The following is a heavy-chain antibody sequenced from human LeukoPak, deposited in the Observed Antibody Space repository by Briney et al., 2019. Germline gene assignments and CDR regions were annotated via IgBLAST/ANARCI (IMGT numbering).Heavy chain of an antibody. CDR1: DYSISSDYF. CDR3: ARDYRGIHRAGHGFDI. D-gene: IGHD3-10*01. V-gene: IGHV4-38-2*02. Sequence: SETLSLTCAVSDYSISSDYFWGWIRQPPGKGLEWIGNIYHSGSTYYNPSLKSRVTISVDTSKNQFSLNLSSVTAADTAVYYCARDYRGIHRAGHGFDIWGQGTMVTVSS. J-gene: IGHJ3*02. CDR2: IYHSGST.